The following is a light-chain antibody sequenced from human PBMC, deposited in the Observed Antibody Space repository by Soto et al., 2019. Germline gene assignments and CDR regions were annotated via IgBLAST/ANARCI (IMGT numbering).Light chain of an antibody. J-gene: IGLJ3*02. CDR1: TGDIGAFNY. Sequence: QSVLTQPPSASGSPGQSVTISCTGTTGDIGAFNYVSWYQQHPGKAPKLIIYEVNKRPSGVPDRFSGSKSGNTASLTVSGLQAEDEADYYCSSYAGSNNLVFAGGTKVTVL. CDR2: EVN. V-gene: IGLV2-8*01. CDR3: SSYAGSNNLV.